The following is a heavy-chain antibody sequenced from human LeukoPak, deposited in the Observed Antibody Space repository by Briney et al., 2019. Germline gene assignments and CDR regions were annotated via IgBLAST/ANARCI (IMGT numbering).Heavy chain of an antibody. D-gene: IGHD6-13*01. CDR3: AKDPGGSSSWRGSFDY. CDR1: GFTFSSYG. J-gene: IGHJ4*02. Sequence: PGGSLRLSCAASGFTFSSYGMHWVRQAPGKGLEWVAFIRYDGSNKYYADSVKGRFTISRDNSKNTLYLQMNSLRAEDTAVYYCAKDPGGSSSWRGSFDYWGQGTLVTVSS. CDR2: IRYDGSNK. V-gene: IGHV3-30*02.